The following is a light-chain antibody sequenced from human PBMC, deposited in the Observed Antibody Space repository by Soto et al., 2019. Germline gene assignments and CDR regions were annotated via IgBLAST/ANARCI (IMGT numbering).Light chain of an antibody. CDR2: DSS. V-gene: IGKV3-20*01. Sequence: GERVTLTCWASQRVSLSYLVWYQQKPGQAPRLLIYDSSTRASGVPDRFDGGGSGTDFTLTITSLEPEDSAVYYCQQYARSSWTFG. CDR3: QQYARSSWT. CDR1: QRVSLSY. J-gene: IGKJ1*01.